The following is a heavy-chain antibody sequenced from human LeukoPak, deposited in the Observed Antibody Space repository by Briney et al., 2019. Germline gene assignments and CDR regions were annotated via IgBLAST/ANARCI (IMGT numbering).Heavy chain of an antibody. J-gene: IGHJ3*02. D-gene: IGHD2-2*01. CDR2: INHSGST. CDR3: ARYQLPHDAFGI. V-gene: IGHV4-34*01. CDR1: GGSFSGYY. Sequence: SETLSLTCAVYGGSFSGYYWSWIRQPPGKGLEWIGEINHSGSTNYNPSLKSRVTISVDTSKNQFSLKLSSVTAADTAVYYCARYQLPHDAFGIWGQGTMVTVSS.